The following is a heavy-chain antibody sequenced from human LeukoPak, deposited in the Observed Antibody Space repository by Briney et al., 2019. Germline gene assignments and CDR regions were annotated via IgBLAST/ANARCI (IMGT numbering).Heavy chain of an antibody. V-gene: IGHV3-21*01. Sequence: GGSLRHSCAAYGFTLSSHSMNWVRQAPGKGLEWVSSISSSSSYIHSADSVKGRFTISRDNAKNSLYLQMNSLRAEDTAVYYCARDLYDSGAYSSPIDYWGQGTLVTVSS. CDR1: GFTLSSHS. CDR2: ISSSSSYI. J-gene: IGHJ4*02. D-gene: IGHD3-22*01. CDR3: ARDLYDSGAYSSPIDY.